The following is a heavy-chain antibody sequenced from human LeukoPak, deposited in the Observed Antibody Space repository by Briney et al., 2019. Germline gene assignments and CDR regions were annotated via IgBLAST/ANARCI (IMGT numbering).Heavy chain of an antibody. CDR2: IYYSGST. CDR3: ARAYCSSTSCYPYWFDP. D-gene: IGHD2-2*01. V-gene: IGHV4-59*01. J-gene: IGHJ5*02. CDR1: GGSISSYY. Sequence: SETQSLTCTVSGGSISSYYWSWIRQPPGKGLEWIGYIYYSGSTNYNPSLKSRVTISVDTSKNQFSLKLSSVTAADTAVYYCARAYCSSTSCYPYWFDPWGQGTLVTVSS.